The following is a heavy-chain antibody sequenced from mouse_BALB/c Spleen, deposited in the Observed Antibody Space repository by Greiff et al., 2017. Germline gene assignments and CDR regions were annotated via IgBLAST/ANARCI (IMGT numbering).Heavy chain of an antibody. CDR2: ISSGGSYT. CDR1: GFTFSSYG. Sequence: EVMLVESGGDLVKPGGSLKLSCAASGFTFSSYGMSWVRQTPDKRLEWVATISSGGSYTYYPDSVKGRFTISRDNAKNTLYLQMSSLKSEDTAMYYCAIYYDYDGDYWGQGTSVTVSS. CDR3: AIYYDYDGDY. D-gene: IGHD2-4*01. V-gene: IGHV5-6*01. J-gene: IGHJ4*01.